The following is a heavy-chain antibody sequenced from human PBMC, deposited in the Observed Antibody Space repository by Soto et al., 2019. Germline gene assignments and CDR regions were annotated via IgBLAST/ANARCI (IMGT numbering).Heavy chain of an antibody. CDR3: ARPDEGGYSSNHHYYYALDV. CDR2: IIPIFDIT. D-gene: IGHD3-22*01. V-gene: IGHV1-69*01. J-gene: IGHJ6*02. CDR1: GGTFRSYS. Sequence: QVQLVQSGAEVKKPGSSVKVSCKACGGTFRSYSISWVRQAPGQGLEWMGGIIPIFDITNYAQKFQGRVTITADESTSTAYMELSSLGSDDTAVYYCARPDEGGYSSNHHYYYALDVWGQGTTVTV.